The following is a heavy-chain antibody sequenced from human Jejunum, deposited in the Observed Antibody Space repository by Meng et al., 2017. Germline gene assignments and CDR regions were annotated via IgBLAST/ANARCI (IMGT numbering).Heavy chain of an antibody. D-gene: IGHD1-26*01. V-gene: IGHV6-1*01. CDR3: AGGGLVRSTRGYFDY. Sequence: QLQLQQSGPGLVKPSQTLPPTSSISGESVSSNSAGWNWIRQSPSRGLEWLGRTYYRSKWYIDYAVSVKSRITINPDTSKNQFSLHLNSVTPEDTAVYYCAGGGLVRSTRGYFDYWGQGTLVTVSS. CDR2: TYYRSKWYI. CDR1: GESVSSNSAG. J-gene: IGHJ4*02.